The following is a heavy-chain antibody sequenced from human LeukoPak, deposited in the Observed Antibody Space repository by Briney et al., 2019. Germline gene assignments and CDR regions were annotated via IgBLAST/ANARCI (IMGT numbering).Heavy chain of an antibody. CDR2: INHSGST. CDR3: ARGYSSSSFDY. Sequence: SETLSLTCAVYGGSFSGYYWSWIRQPPGKGLEWIREINHSGSTNYNPSLKSRVTISVDTSKNQFSLKLSSVTAADTAVYYCARGYSSSSFDYWGQGTLVTVSS. V-gene: IGHV4-34*01. J-gene: IGHJ4*02. CDR1: GGSFSGYY. D-gene: IGHD6-6*01.